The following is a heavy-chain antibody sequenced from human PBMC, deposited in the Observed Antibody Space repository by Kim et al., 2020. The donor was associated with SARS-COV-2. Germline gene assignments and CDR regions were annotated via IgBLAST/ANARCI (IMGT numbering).Heavy chain of an antibody. V-gene: IGHV3-49*03. J-gene: IGHJ3*02. D-gene: IGHD3-22*01. CDR2: IRSKAYGGTT. Sequence: GGSLRLSCTAAGFTFGDYAMSWFRQAPGKGLEWVGCIRSKAYGGTTEYAASVKGRFTISRDDSKSIAYLQMNSLKTEDTAVYYCTRDRSYYYDSGVDAFDIWGQGTMVTVSS. CDR3: TRDRSYYYDSGVDAFDI. CDR1: GFTFGDYA.